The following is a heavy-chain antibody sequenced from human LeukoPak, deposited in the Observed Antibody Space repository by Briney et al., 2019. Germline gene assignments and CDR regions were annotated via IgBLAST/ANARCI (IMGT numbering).Heavy chain of an antibody. J-gene: IGHJ4*02. Sequence: SVTVSCKASGGTFSSYAISWVRQAPGQGLEWMGRIIPILGIANYAQKFQGRVTITADKSTSTAYMELSSLRSEDTAVYYCARDLSGGGYTTDYWGQGTLVTVSS. CDR2: IIPILGIA. CDR3: ARDLSGGGYTTDY. CDR1: GGTFSSYA. D-gene: IGHD2-2*02. V-gene: IGHV1-69*04.